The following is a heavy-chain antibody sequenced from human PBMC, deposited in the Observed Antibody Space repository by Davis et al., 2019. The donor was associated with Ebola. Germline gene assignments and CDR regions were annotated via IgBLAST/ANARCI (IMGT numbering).Heavy chain of an antibody. V-gene: IGHV5-51*01. J-gene: IGHJ5*02. CDR3: ARTHMVRGVIIGWFDP. D-gene: IGHD3-10*01. CDR2: IYPGDSDT. Sequence: GESLKISCQGSGYSFTSYWIGWVRQMPGKGLEWMGIIYPGDSDTRYSPSFQGHVTISADKSISTAYLQWSSLKASDTAMYYCARTHMVRGVIIGWFDPWGQGTLVTVSS. CDR1: GYSFTSYW.